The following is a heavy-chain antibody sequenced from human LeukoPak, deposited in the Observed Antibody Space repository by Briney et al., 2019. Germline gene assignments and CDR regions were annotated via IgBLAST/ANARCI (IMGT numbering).Heavy chain of an antibody. CDR2: IFYNGNT. Sequence: SETLSLTCVVSGVSSVNTLYYWAWIRQPPGKGLEWAGAIFYNGNTYCNPALRSRVTISVDKSKKLISLRLRSVTAADTAVYYCARRIAVTYDAFDIWGQGTLVTVSS. CDR3: ARRIAVTYDAFDI. J-gene: IGHJ3*02. CDR1: GVSSVNTLYY. V-gene: IGHV4-39*01. D-gene: IGHD6-19*01.